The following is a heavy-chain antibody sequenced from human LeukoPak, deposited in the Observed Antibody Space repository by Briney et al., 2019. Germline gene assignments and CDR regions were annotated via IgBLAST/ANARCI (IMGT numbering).Heavy chain of an antibody. CDR2: IYYSGST. D-gene: IGHD3-22*01. J-gene: IGHJ4*02. CDR3: ASRYYYDSSGYFDY. Sequence: SETLSLTCTVSGGSISSYYWSWIPQPPGKGLEWIGYIYYSGSTNYNPSLKSRVTISVDTSKNQFSLKLSSVTAADTAVYYCASRYYYDSSGYFDYWGQGTLVTVSS. CDR1: GGSISSYY. V-gene: IGHV4-59*01.